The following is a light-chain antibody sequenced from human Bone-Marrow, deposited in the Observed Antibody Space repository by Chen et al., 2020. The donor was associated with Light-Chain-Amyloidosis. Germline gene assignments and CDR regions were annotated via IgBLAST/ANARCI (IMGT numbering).Light chain of an antibody. CDR1: SSDVGGYNY. V-gene: IGLV2-14*01. CDR2: EVS. CDR3: SSYTSSSTL. J-gene: IGLJ2*01. Sequence: QSALTQPASVSGSPGQSITISCTGTSSDVGGYNYVSWYQQHPGKAPKRMIYEVSNRPSGVSNRFSGSKSGNTASLTIAWLQAEDEADYYCSSYTSSSTLFGGGTKLTVL.